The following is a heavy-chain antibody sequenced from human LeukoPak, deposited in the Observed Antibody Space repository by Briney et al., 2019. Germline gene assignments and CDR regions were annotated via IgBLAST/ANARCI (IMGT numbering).Heavy chain of an antibody. V-gene: IGHV3-23*01. CDR1: GFTFSTYA. CDR3: AKGRSGIAAAGLNY. Sequence: GGSLRLSCAASGFTFSTYAMTWVRQAPGKGLEWVSVISGSSDITYYADSVKGRFTISRDNSKNILYLQMNSRRAEDTAVYYCAKGRSGIAAAGLNYWGQGTLVTVSS. D-gene: IGHD6-13*01. CDR2: ISGSSDIT. J-gene: IGHJ4*02.